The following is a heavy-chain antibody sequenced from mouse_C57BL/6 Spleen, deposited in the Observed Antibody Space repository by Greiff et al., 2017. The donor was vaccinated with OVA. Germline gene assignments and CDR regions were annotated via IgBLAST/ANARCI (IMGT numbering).Heavy chain of an antibody. CDR3: ARRPLRGYAMDY. CDR1: GYTFTDYY. V-gene: IGHV1-19*01. Sequence: VEPGASVKMSCKASGYTFTDYYMNWVKQSHGKSLEWIGVINPYNGGTSYNQKFKGKATLTVDKSSSTAYMELNSLTSEDSAVYYCARRPLRGYAMDYWGQGTSVTVSS. CDR2: INPYNGGT. J-gene: IGHJ4*01. D-gene: IGHD2-4*01.